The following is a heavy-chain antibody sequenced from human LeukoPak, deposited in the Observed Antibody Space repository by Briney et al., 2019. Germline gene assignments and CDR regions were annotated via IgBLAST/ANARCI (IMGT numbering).Heavy chain of an antibody. Sequence: GGSLRLSCAASGFTFSSYNMNWVRQAPGKGLEWVSSITSDSSYVFYADSVEGRFTISRDNAENSLFLQMNSLRVEDTAVYYCARDLREHGVFDIWGQGTMVTVSS. CDR1: GFTFSSYN. CDR3: ARDLREHGVFDI. D-gene: IGHD1-26*01. V-gene: IGHV3-21*01. CDR2: ITSDSSYV. J-gene: IGHJ3*02.